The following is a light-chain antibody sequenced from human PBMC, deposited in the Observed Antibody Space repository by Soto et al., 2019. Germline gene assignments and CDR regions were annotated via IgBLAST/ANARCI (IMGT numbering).Light chain of an antibody. Sequence: DIQMTQSPSTLSASVGDRVTITCRASQSIGTCFAWYQQNPGKAPKLLISDASTLESGVPSRFGGSRSGTEFTLTISSLQPDDSATSHRQQYNSYPWTFGQGTQV. CDR1: QSIGTC. CDR2: DAS. V-gene: IGKV1-5*01. CDR3: QQYNSYPWT. J-gene: IGKJ1*01.